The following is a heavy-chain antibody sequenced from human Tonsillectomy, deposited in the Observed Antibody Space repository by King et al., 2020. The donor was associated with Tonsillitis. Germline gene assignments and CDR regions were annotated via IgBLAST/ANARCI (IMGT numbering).Heavy chain of an antibody. CDR2: IYYSGST. V-gene: IGHV4-31*03. Sequence: VQLQESGPGLVKPSQTLSLTCTVSGGPISSGDYYWSWIRQHPGKGLEWIGNIYYSGSTFYNPSLKSRVIISVDTSNNQFSLKLSSLTAADTAVYYCASHYDSSDTPVIDFWGQGTLVTVSS. D-gene: IGHD3-22*01. J-gene: IGHJ4*02. CDR3: ASHYDSSDTPVIDF. CDR1: GGPISSGDYY.